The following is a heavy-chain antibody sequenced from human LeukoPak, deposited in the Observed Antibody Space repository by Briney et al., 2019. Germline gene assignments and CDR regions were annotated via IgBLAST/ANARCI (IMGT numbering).Heavy chain of an antibody. CDR3: ARIVSLSVFDY. Sequence: SETLSLTCTVSGGSISSYYWSWIRQPPGKGLEWIGYIYYSGSTNYNPSLKSRVTISVDTSKNQFSLKLSSVTAADTAVYYCARIVSLSVFDYWGQGTLVTVSS. J-gene: IGHJ4*02. CDR2: IYYSGST. D-gene: IGHD2-15*01. CDR1: GGSISSYY. V-gene: IGHV4-59*08.